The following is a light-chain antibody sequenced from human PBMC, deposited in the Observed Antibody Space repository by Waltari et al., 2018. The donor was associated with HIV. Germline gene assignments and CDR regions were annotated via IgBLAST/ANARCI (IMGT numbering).Light chain of an antibody. CDR1: SNDVGAYDF. Sequence: QSALTQPPSASGSPGQSVTISCTGTSNDVGAYDFVSWYQQHPGRAPKLLIYEVTKRPAGVPDRFSGSKSGNTASLTVSGLQAEDDGHYFCTAYVDNFGVLVGGGTKLAVL. CDR3: TAYVDNFGVL. J-gene: IGLJ2*01. V-gene: IGLV2-8*01. CDR2: EVT.